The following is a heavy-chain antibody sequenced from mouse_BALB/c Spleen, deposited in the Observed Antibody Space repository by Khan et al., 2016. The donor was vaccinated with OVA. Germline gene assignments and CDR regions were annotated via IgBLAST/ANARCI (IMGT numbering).Heavy chain of an antibody. J-gene: IGHJ3*01. CDR1: GYSITSDYA. CDR3: ARWFAY. V-gene: IGHV3-2*02. CDR2: ITYSGGT. Sequence: EVQLQESGPGLVKPSQSLSLTCTVTGYSITSDYAWYWIRQFPGNKLEWMGYITYSGGTSYHPSLKSRISITRDTSKNQFFLRLNSVTTEDSATYYCARWFAYWGQGTLVTVS.